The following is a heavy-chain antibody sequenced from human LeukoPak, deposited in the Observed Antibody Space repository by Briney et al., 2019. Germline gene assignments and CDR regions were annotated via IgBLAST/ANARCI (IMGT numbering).Heavy chain of an antibody. D-gene: IGHD6-13*01. V-gene: IGHV4-59*01. J-gene: IGHJ6*03. CDR1: GGSFSGYY. CDR2: IYYSGST. CDR3: ARDSSSWLHYYMDV. Sequence: PSETLSLTCAVYGGSFSGYYWSWIRQPPGKGLEWIGYIYYSGSTNYNPSLKSRVTISVDTSKNQFSLKLSSVTAADTAVYYCARDSSSWLHYYMDVWGKGTTVTISS.